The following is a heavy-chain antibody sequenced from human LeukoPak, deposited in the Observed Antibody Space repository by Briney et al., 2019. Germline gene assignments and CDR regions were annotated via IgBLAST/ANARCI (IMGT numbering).Heavy chain of an antibody. Sequence: GGSLRLSCEASGFTFGSFAMSWVRQAPGKGLEWLSGISASGHYIYYADSVKGRFTISRDNSKDTLYIEMNSLRAEDTAVYYCARDGSWGDYQFYFYMDVWGKGTTVTVSS. CDR3: ARDGSWGDYQFYFYMDV. J-gene: IGHJ6*03. V-gene: IGHV3-23*01. CDR2: ISASGHYI. CDR1: GFTFGSFA. D-gene: IGHD2-2*01.